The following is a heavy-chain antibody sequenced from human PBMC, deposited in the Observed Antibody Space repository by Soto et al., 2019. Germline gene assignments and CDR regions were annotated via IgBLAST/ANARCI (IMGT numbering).Heavy chain of an antibody. J-gene: IGHJ6*02. V-gene: IGHV3-23*01. CDR3: AKVSLGATTITYYYYYGMDV. CDR1: GFTFSSYA. D-gene: IGHD1-26*01. CDR2: ISGSGGGT. Sequence: EVQLLESGGGLVQPGGSLRLSCAASGFTFSSYAMTWVLQAPGKGLEWVSGISGSGGGTYYADSVKGRFTIARDNSKSTLYLQMNSLRAEDTAVYYCAKVSLGATTITYYYYYGMDVWGQGATVTVSS.